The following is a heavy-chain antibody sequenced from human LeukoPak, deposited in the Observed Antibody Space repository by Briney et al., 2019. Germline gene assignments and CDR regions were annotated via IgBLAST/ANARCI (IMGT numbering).Heavy chain of an antibody. D-gene: IGHD3-10*01. CDR1: GFTFSAYN. J-gene: IGHJ5*02. V-gene: IGHV4-34*01. CDR2: INHSGST. Sequence: ESLRLSCAASGFTFSAYNMNWVRQPPGKGMEWIGEINHSGSTNYNPSLKSRVTISVDTSKNQFSLKLSSVTAADTAVYYCARGDYYGSGSYYWFDPWGQGTLVTVSS. CDR3: ARGDYYGSGSYYWFDP.